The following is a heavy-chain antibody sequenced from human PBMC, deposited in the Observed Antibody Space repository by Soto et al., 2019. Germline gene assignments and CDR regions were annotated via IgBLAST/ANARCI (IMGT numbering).Heavy chain of an antibody. V-gene: IGHV1-46*01. CDR3: ARYDYNGYYFDY. Sequence: ASVKVSCKASGYTFSTYYMHWVRQAPGQGYEWMGIINPSGGSTTYAQKFQGRVTMTRDTSTTTVYMELSSLRSEDTAVYYRARYDYNGYYFDYWGQGTLVTVSS. CDR1: GYTFSTYY. J-gene: IGHJ4*02. D-gene: IGHD4-4*01. CDR2: INPSGGST.